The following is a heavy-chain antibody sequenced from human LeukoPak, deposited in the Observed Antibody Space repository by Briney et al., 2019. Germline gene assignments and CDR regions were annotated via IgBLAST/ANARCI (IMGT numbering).Heavy chain of an antibody. V-gene: IGHV4-59*01. J-gene: IGHJ4*02. CDR1: GGSISSYY. CDR3: ARVRALSYGRLFDY. CDR2: IYYSGST. Sequence: KPSENLSLTCTVSGGSISSYYWSWIRQPPGKGLEWIGYIYYSGSTNYNPSLKSRVTISVDTSKNQFSLKLSSVTAADTAVYYCARVRALSYGRLFDYWGQGTLVTVSS. D-gene: IGHD5-18*01.